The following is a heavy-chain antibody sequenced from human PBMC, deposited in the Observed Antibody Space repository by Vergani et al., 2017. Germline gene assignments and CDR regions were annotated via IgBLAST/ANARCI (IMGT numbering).Heavy chain of an antibody. J-gene: IGHJ6*03. CDR1: GYTFTSYG. D-gene: IGHD2-2*01. CDR2: ISAYNGNT. CDR3: ASDSDCSSTSCYSPLCYMDV. V-gene: IGHV1-18*01. Sequence: QVQLVQSGAEVKKPGASVKVSCKASGYTFTSYGISWVRQAPGQGLEWMGWISAYNGNTNYAQKLQGRVTMTTDKSTSTAYMELRSLRSDDTAVYYCASDSDCSSTSCYSPLCYMDVWGKGTTVTVSS.